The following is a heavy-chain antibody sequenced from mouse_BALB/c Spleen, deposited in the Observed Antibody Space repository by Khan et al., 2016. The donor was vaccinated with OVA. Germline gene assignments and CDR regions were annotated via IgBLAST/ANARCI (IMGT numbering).Heavy chain of an antibody. CDR2: IWGDGNT. V-gene: IGHV2-3*01. CDR1: GFSLTSYG. CDR3: AKDRGYYAVDY. J-gene: IGHJ4*01. Sequence: QVQLQQSGPGLVAPSQSLSITCTVSGFSLTSYGVSWVRQPPGKGLEWLGVIWGDGNTNFHSALRSRLSISKDNSKSQVFLKLNSLQTDDIATYYCAKDRGYYAVDYWGQGTSVTVSS.